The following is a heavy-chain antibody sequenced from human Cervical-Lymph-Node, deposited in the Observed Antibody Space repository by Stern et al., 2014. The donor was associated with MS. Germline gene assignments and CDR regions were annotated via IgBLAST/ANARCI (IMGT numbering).Heavy chain of an antibody. CDR2: VYHSGST. Sequence: QVQLQESGPGLVKPSETLSLSCTVSGGSISSGSFYWGWIRLPPGKGLEWIGTVYHSGSTYYNLSLKSRVTISVDTSKNQFSLNLSSVTAADTAVYYCARLEYSTSWYSHYFDYWGQGTLVTVSS. CDR1: GGSISSGSFY. V-gene: IGHV4-39*01. J-gene: IGHJ4*02. D-gene: IGHD6-13*01. CDR3: ARLEYSTSWYSHYFDY.